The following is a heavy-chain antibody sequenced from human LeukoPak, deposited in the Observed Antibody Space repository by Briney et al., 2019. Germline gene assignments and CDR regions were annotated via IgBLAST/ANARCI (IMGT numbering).Heavy chain of an antibody. D-gene: IGHD5-18*01. Sequence: PGGSLRLSCAASGFTFSSYSMNWVRQAPGKGLEWVAVISYDGSNKYYADSVKGRFTISRDNSKNTLYLQMNSLRAEDTAVYYCAKGSYSYGYGTFDYWGQGTLVTVSS. CDR3: AKGSYSYGYGTFDY. V-gene: IGHV3-30*18. CDR2: ISYDGSNK. CDR1: GFTFSSYS. J-gene: IGHJ4*02.